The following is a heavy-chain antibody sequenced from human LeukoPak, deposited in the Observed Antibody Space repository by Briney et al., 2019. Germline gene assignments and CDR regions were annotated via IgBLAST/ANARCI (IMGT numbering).Heavy chain of an antibody. J-gene: IGHJ4*02. V-gene: IGHV1-2*02. Sequence: ASVKVSCKTSGYTFTVYYIHWMRQARGQGLEWMGWIAPRHGGTNYAQRFRGRVSMTRDTSISTVYMELRSLISDDTAVYYCARGLLGTSSSVGYFDSWGQGTLVTVSS. CDR1: GYTFTVYY. CDR3: ARGLLGTSSSVGYFDS. D-gene: IGHD6-6*01. CDR2: IAPRHGGT.